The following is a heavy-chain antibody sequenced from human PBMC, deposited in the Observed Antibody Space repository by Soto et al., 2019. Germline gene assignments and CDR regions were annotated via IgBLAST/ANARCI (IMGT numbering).Heavy chain of an antibody. D-gene: IGHD5-12*01. V-gene: IGHV4-30-4*01. CDR1: GGSISSGDYY. CDR2: IYYSGST. Sequence: SETLSLTCTVSGGSISSGDYYWSWSRQPPGKGLEWIGYIYYSGSTYYNPSLKSRVTISVDTSNNQFSLKLSSVTAADTAVYYCARLHIVTTRSFDYWGQGSLVTVSS. CDR3: ARLHIVTTRSFDY. J-gene: IGHJ4*02.